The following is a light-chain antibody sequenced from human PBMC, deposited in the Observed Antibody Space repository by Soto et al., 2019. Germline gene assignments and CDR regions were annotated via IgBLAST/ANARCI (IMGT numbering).Light chain of an antibody. J-gene: IGKJ5*01. Sequence: EIVLTQSPVTLSLSRGERVTLSCMASQSVSSSYLAWFQQKPGQAPRLVIYGASSRATGIPDRFSGSGSGTDFTLTISRLEPEDFAAYYCQQYGGSRLITFGQGTRLEIK. CDR1: QSVSSSY. V-gene: IGKV3-20*01. CDR2: GAS. CDR3: QQYGGSRLIT.